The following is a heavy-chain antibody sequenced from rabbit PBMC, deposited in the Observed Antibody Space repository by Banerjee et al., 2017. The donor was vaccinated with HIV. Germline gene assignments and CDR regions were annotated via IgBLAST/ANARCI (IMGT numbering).Heavy chain of an antibody. CDR2: IYAGSSGST. CDR1: GFSFSSSYY. CDR3: ARDGDIYYAGSSYYNTRLDL. D-gene: IGHD8-1*01. Sequence: QEQLVESGGGLVQPEGSLTLTCKASGFSFSSSYYMCWVRQAPGKGLEWIACIYAGSSGSTYYANWAKGRFTISKTSSTTVTLQMTSLTAADTATYFCARDGDIYYAGSSYYNTRLDLWGPGTLVTVS. J-gene: IGHJ3*01. V-gene: IGHV1S45*01.